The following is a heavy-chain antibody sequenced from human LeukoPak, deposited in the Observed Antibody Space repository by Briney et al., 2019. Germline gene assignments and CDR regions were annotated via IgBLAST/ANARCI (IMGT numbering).Heavy chain of an antibody. CDR2: ISGSGGST. CDR1: GFTLSSYA. CDR3: ANGAITIFGVVIRLHY. Sequence: GGSLRLSCAASGFTLSSYAMSWVRQAPGKGLEWVSAISGSGGSTYYADSVKGRFTISRDNSKNTLYLQMNSLRAEDTAVYYCANGAITIFGVVIRLHYWGQGTLVTVSS. D-gene: IGHD3-3*01. V-gene: IGHV3-23*01. J-gene: IGHJ4*02.